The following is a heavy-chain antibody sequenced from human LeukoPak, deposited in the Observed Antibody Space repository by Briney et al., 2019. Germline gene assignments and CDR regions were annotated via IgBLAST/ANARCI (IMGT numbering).Heavy chain of an antibody. V-gene: IGHV3-23*01. J-gene: IGHJ6*03. CDR1: GSTFSSYA. CDR2: ISGTGGST. CDR3: AKKAGNYYYYYYMDV. D-gene: IGHD1-1*01. Sequence: QTGGSLRLSCAASGSTFSSYAMSWVRQAPGKGLEWVSAISGTGGSTYYADSVKGRLTISRDNSKNTLYLQMNSLRAEDTAVYNCAKKAGNYYYYYYMDVWGKGTTVTVSS.